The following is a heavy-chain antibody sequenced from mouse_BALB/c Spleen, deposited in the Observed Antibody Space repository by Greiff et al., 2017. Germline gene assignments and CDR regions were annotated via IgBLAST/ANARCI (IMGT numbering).Heavy chain of an antibody. Sequence: VQLQQSGPELVKPGASVKIPCKASGYTFTDYNMDWVKQSHGKSLEWIGDINPNNGGTIYNQKFKGKATLTVDKSSSTAYMELRSLTSEDTAVYYCARGGTARATTWFAYWGQGTLVTVSA. CDR1: GYTFTDYN. D-gene: IGHD3-2*01. CDR2: INPNNGGT. CDR3: ARGGTARATTWFAY. J-gene: IGHJ3*01. V-gene: IGHV1-18*01.